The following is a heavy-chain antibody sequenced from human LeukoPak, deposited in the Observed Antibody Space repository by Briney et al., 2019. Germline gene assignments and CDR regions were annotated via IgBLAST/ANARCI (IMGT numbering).Heavy chain of an antibody. Sequence: SETLSLTCAVYGGSFSGYYWSWIRQPPGKGLEWIGEINHSGSTNYNPSLKSRVTISVDTSKNQFSLKLSSVTAADTAVYYCASHGGEDMVATITAFDIWGQGTMVTVSS. CDR3: ASHGGEDMVATITAFDI. CDR2: INHSGST. V-gene: IGHV4-34*01. J-gene: IGHJ3*02. CDR1: GGSFSGYY. D-gene: IGHD5-12*01.